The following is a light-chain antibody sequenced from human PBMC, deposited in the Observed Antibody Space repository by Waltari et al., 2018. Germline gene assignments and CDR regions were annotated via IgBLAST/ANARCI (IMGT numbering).Light chain of an antibody. CDR2: YDS. Sequence: SYVLTQPPSVSVAPGETARLTCGGNNIESKSGHWYRQRPGQAPVLVISYDSDRPSRIPDRLSGSNSGNTATLTISRVEAGDEADHYCQVWDANTDPGVFGTGTEVTVL. CDR1: NIESKS. J-gene: IGLJ1*01. CDR3: QVWDANTDPGV. V-gene: IGLV3-21*01.